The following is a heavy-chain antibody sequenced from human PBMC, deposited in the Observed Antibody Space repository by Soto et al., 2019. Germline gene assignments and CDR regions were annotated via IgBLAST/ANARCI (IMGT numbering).Heavy chain of an antibody. CDR1: GGSISSYY. CDR2: IYTSGST. V-gene: IGHV4-4*07. D-gene: IGHD3-22*01. J-gene: IGHJ3*02. CDR3: ARSIPDYYDSSGYENDAFDI. Sequence: SETLSLTCTVSGGSISSYYWSWIRQPAGQGLERIGRIYTSGSTNYNPSLKSRVTMSVDTSKNQFSLKLSSVTAADTAVYYCARSIPDYYDSSGYENDAFDIWGQGTMVTVSS.